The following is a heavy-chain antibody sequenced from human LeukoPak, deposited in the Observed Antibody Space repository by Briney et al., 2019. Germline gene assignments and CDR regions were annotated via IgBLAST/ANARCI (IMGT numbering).Heavy chain of an antibody. D-gene: IGHD6-13*01. J-gene: IGHJ4*02. CDR1: GFTFSNYA. V-gene: IGHV3-23*01. CDR3: AKAAATGSGYYFEY. CDR2: ITGSGGNA. Sequence: GGSLRLSCTASGFTFSNYAMSWVRQAPGKGLGWVSTITGSGGNAYYADSVKGRFTIPRDNSKSTLYLQMNSLRPEDAAVYYCAKAAATGSGYYFEYWGQGALVTVSS.